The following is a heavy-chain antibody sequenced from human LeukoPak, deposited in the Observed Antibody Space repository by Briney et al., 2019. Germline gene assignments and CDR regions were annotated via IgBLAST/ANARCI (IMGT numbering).Heavy chain of an antibody. CDR1: GFTFSSYA. CDR3: ASIDHYGTLDY. Sequence: GTSLRLSCAASGFTFSSYAMHWVRQAPGKGLEWVAVISYDGSNKYYADSVKGRFTISRDNSKNTLYLQMNSLRAEDTAVYYCASIDHYGTLDYWGQGTLVTVSS. J-gene: IGHJ4*02. V-gene: IGHV3-30-3*01. D-gene: IGHD3-10*01. CDR2: ISYDGSNK.